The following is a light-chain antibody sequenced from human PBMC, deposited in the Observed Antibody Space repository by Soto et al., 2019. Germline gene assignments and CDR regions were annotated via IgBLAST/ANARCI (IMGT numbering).Light chain of an antibody. J-gene: IGLJ1*01. Sequence: QSVLTQPASVSGAPGQRVTISCTGSSSNIGAVKDVHWYRQLPGAAPKFLISDSNHRPSGVPDRFSVSKSGTSASLAIPGRCAVDDGEHLYHYYSSCPSGLDVFGAGTKVTVL. CDR1: SSNIGAVKD. CDR3: HYYSSCPSGLDV. CDR2: DSN. V-gene: IGLV1-40*01.